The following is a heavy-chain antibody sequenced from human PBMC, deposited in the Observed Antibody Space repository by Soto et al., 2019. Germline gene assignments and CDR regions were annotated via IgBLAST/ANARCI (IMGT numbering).Heavy chain of an antibody. V-gene: IGHV1-18*01. CDR2: ISAYNGNT. J-gene: IGHJ4*02. D-gene: IGHD3-3*01. Sequence: AASVKVSCKASGYTFTSYGISWVRQAPGQGLEWMGWISAYNGNTNYAQKLQGRVTMTTDTSTSTAYMGLRSLRSDDTAVYYCARTSYDFWSGYRLSSWGQGTLVTVSS. CDR3: ARTSYDFWSGYRLSS. CDR1: GYTFTSYG.